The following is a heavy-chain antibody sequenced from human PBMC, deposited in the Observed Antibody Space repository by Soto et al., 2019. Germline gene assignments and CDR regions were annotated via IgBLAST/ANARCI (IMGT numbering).Heavy chain of an antibody. CDR1: GYTFTRNG. Sequence: QVHLVQSGAEVKKPGASVNVSCKTSGYTFTRNGISWVRQAPGQGLEWMGWISPNTGNIKYAQKLQGRVIMTTDTSAGTAYMELSSLRSDDTAVYYCVKDRDSNSWPSRDVGGPWTTVTVSS. CDR3: VKDRDSNSWPSRDV. CDR2: ISPNTGNI. V-gene: IGHV1-18*01. D-gene: IGHD3-22*01. J-gene: IGHJ6*02.